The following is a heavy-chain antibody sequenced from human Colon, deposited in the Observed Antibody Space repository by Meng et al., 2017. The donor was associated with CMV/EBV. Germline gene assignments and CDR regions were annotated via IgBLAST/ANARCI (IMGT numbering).Heavy chain of an antibody. J-gene: IGHJ4*02. Sequence: QFSFRQFGPTRLQPNQPLARIRPFYGLSLNTLKVVVGLLHQPPGKAPEWLALIYWADDKRYRSSLGNRLTPTHDASKNQVVLTMTDMDPVDTATYYCAHKSLPAAFFDYWSQGTLVTVSS. CDR1: GLSLNTLKVV. CDR3: AHKSLPAAFFDY. CDR2: IYWADDK. V-gene: IGHV2-5*02. D-gene: IGHD2-2*01.